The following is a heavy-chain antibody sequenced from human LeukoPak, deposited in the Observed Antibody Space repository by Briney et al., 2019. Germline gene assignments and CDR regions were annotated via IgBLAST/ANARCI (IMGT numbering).Heavy chain of an antibody. Sequence: SETLSLTCTVSGGSISSHYWSWIRQPPGKGLEWIGYIYYSGSTNYNPSLKSRVTISVDTSKNQFSLKLSSVTAADTAVYYCARLTYKRYIVVVPAAMGAFDIWGQGTMVTVSS. D-gene: IGHD2-2*01. CDR1: GGSISSHY. CDR2: IYYSGST. V-gene: IGHV4-59*11. J-gene: IGHJ3*02. CDR3: ARLTYKRYIVVVPAAMGAFDI.